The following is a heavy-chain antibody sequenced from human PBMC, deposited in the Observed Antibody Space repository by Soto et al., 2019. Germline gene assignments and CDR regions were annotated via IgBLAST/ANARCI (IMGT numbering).Heavy chain of an antibody. D-gene: IGHD6-6*01. J-gene: IGHJ3*02. CDR2: INTSGGST. V-gene: IGHV1-46*01. Sequence: QVQLVQSGAEVRKPGASVKVSCKASGYTFTSHYIHWVRQAPGQGLEWMGVINTSGGSTSYADKFQGRVTMTMDTSTSTVYMDLSSLRSGDTALYYCARDQVPNASRLGDAFDIWGQGTMVTVSS. CDR1: GYTFTSHY. CDR3: ARDQVPNASRLGDAFDI.